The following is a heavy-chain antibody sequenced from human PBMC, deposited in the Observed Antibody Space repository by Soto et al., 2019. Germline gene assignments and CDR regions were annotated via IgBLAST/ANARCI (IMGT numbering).Heavy chain of an antibody. V-gene: IGHV3-33*01. CDR1: ECRFVSYG. Sequence: GGPMRLCYGAAECRFVSYGVRCVSKAPGKELEWVAVIWYDGSNKYYADSVKGRFTISRDNSKSALYLQLNTLRAEDTAVYYCARVAEAAAGNYYYSYMDVWGKGTTVTVSS. CDR2: IWYDGSNK. CDR3: ARVAEAAAGNYYYSYMDV. D-gene: IGHD6-13*01. J-gene: IGHJ6*03.